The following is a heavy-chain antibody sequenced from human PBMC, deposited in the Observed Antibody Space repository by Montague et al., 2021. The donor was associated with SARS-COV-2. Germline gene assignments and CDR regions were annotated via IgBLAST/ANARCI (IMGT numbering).Heavy chain of an antibody. Sequence: PALVKPTQTLTLTCTFSGFSLSTPNVGVGWIRQPPGKALEWVAVIYSNDEKRYSPSLRNRLTITKDTAKNQVVLSLTYVDPVDTATYYCAHLIRYYDIFTGSTCDYWGQGSQVTVSS. V-gene: IGHV2-5*01. D-gene: IGHD3-9*01. CDR1: GFSLSTPNVG. CDR2: IYSNDEK. CDR3: AHLIRYYDIFTGSTCDY. J-gene: IGHJ4*02.